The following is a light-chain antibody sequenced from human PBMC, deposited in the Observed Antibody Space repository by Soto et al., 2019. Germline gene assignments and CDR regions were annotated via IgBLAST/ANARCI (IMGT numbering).Light chain of an antibody. V-gene: IGKV1-6*01. CDR3: LQDYVYPWT. Sequence: AIQVTQSPSSLSASVGDRVTISCRASQGIGNDLGWYQQQPGKAPKLLIYEASTLQTGVASRFSGSGSGTDFTLTISSQQPEDFATYYCLQDYVYPWTFGQGTKVEVK. J-gene: IGKJ1*01. CDR1: QGIGND. CDR2: EAS.